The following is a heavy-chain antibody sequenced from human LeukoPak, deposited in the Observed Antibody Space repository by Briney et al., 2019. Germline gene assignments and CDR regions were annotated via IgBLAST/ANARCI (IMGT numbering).Heavy chain of an antibody. Sequence: SETLSLTCTVSGGSISSYYWSWIRQPPGKGLEWIGYIYYSGSTNYNPSLKSRVTISVDTSKNQFSLKLSSVTAADTPVYYCARAFVVDSSEKPEIHFDYWGQGTLVTVSS. D-gene: IGHD3-22*01. CDR2: IYYSGST. CDR1: GGSISSYY. J-gene: IGHJ4*02. V-gene: IGHV4-59*01. CDR3: ARAFVVDSSEKPEIHFDY.